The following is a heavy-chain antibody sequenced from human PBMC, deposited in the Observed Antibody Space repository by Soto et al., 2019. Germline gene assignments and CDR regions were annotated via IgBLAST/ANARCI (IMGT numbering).Heavy chain of an antibody. CDR1: GCSITSSY. CDR3: ARGEDAFFYYGLDV. CDR2: IYDTGISGYTPST. J-gene: IGHJ6*02. Sequence: XDTLSLTCTVSGCSITSSYWSWIRRPPGKGLEWIAYIYDTGISGYTPSTSYNPSLKSRVTTSVDTSKSQFSLKLTSVTAADTAVYYCARGEDAFFYYGLDVWGQGITVTVSS. V-gene: IGHV4-59*07.